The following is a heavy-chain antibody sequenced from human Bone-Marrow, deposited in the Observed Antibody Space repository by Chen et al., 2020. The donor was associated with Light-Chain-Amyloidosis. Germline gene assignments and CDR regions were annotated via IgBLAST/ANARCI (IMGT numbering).Heavy chain of an antibody. CDR1: GYTFPNYW. D-gene: IGHD5-12*01. CDR3: ARRRDGSNFDY. CDR2: IYPDDSYA. Sequence: EVQLEQSGPEVKKPGESLKISCKGSGYTFPNYWIGWVRQMPGKGLEWMGVIYPDDSYARYSPSFEGQVTISADKSITTAYLQWRSLKASDTAMYYCARRRDGSNFDYWGQGTLVTVSS. J-gene: IGHJ4*02. V-gene: IGHV5-51*01.